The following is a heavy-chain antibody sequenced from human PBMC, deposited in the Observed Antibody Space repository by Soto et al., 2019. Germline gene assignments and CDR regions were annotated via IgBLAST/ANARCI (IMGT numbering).Heavy chain of an antibody. CDR1: GYSIASGYY. V-gene: IGHV4-38-2*01. CDR3: ASTFDYYGMDV. CDR2: IYHAGSV. J-gene: IGHJ6*02. Sequence: SETLSLTCAVSGYSIASGYYWAWIRQSPGKGLEGIGSIYHAGSVYYNPSLNSRVAVSLDTSKNHFSLKLTSVTAADTAVYYCASTFDYYGMDVWGQGTTVTASS.